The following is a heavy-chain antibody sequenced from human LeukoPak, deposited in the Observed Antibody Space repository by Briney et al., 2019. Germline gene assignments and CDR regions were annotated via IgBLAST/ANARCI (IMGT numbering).Heavy chain of an antibody. CDR1: GFTVNSNY. CDR3: ARETVTTPSYGMDV. D-gene: IGHD4-17*01. CDR2: IYSGGST. V-gene: IGHV3-53*01. Sequence: QTGGSLRLSCSASGFTVNSNYMSWVRQAPGKGLEWVSVIYSGGSTYYADSVKGRFTISRDNSKNTLYLQMNSLRAEDTAVYYCARETVTTPSYGMDVWGQGTTVTVSS. J-gene: IGHJ6*02.